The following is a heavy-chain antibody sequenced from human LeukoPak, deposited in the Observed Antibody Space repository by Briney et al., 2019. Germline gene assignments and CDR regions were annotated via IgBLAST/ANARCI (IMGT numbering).Heavy chain of an antibody. J-gene: IGHJ4*02. CDR1: GGSISSYY. Sequence: PSETLSLTCTVSGGSISSYYWSWIRQPPGKGLEWIGYIYCSGSTSYNPSLKSRVTISVDTSKNQFSLKLSSVTAADTAVYYCARGPSGYHNTGGQGTLVTVSS. CDR3: ARGPSGYHNT. V-gene: IGHV4-59*01. D-gene: IGHD5-12*01. CDR2: IYCSGST.